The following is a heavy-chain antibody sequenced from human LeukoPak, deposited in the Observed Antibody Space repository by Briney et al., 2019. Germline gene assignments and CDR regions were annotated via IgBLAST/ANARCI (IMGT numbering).Heavy chain of an antibody. CDR3: ARDPGDPPYFDY. CDR1: GFTFGSYG. V-gene: IGHV3-33*01. Sequence: GGSLRLSCAASGFTFGSYGMHWVRQAPGKGLEWVAVIWYDGSNKYYADSVKGRFTISRDNSKNTLYLQMNSLRAEDTAVYYCARDPGDPPYFDYWGQGTLVTVSS. CDR2: IWYDGSNK. J-gene: IGHJ4*02. D-gene: IGHD3-16*01.